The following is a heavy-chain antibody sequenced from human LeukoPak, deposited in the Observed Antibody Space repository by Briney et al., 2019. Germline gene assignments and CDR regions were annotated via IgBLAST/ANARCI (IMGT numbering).Heavy chain of an antibody. J-gene: IGHJ3*02. CDR1: GGTFISYA. CDR3: ARRASHDAFDI. Sequence: ASVKVSCKASGGTFISYAISWVRQAPGQGLEWMGGIIPIFGTANYAQKFQGRVTISADESTSRPYMDLSSLRSEDTAVYYCARRASHDAFDIWGQGTMVTVSS. V-gene: IGHV1-69*13. CDR2: IIPIFGTA.